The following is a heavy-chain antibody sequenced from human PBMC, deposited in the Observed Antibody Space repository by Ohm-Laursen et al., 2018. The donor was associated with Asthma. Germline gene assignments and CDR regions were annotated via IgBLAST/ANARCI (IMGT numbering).Heavy chain of an antibody. CDR2: VYYSGSA. V-gene: IGHV4-39*01. Sequence: SETLSLTWTVSGGSISSTSYYWGWIRQPPGKGLEWVGSVYYSGSAYYNPSLKSRLTFSVDTSKNQLSLKLSSVTAADTAVYFCARLNYFDSTGYYYFHSWGQGTLVTVSS. CDR3: ARLNYFDSTGYYYFHS. D-gene: IGHD3-22*01. CDR1: GGSISSTSYY. J-gene: IGHJ4*02.